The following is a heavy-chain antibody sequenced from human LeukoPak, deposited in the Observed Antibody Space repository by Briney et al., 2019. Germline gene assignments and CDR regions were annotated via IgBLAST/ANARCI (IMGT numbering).Heavy chain of an antibody. J-gene: IGHJ3*02. Sequence: SETLSLTCTVSGGSISTSNYYWGWIRQPPGKGLEWIGNIFYSGSTYYSPSLKSRVTISLDTSRNQFSLKLNSVTAADTAVYYCARPPQIFGIQLWSDAFDIWGQGTMVTVSS. CDR3: ARPPQIFGIQLWSDAFDI. CDR1: GGSISTSNYY. D-gene: IGHD5-18*01. V-gene: IGHV4-39*07. CDR2: IFYSGST.